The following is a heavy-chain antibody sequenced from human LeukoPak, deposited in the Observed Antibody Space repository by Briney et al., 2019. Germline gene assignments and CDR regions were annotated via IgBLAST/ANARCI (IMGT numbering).Heavy chain of an antibody. CDR3: VKRRNNVYETSPWDPDY. Sequence: GESLKSSCKGSGNSFTNNWIAWVRQMPGKGRGWMGIIIPESSETHYSPAFQGQVTISVDMSITTAYLQWNSLKASDTAMYYCVKRRNNVYETSPWDPDYWGQGTLVTVSS. CDR1: GNSFTNNW. D-gene: IGHD2-2*01. J-gene: IGHJ4*02. CDR2: IIPESSET. V-gene: IGHV5-51*01.